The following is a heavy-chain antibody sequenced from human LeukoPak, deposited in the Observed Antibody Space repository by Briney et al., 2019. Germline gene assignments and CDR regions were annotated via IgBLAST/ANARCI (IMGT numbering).Heavy chain of an antibody. V-gene: IGHV4-59*01. J-gene: IGHJ4*02. CDR2: IYYSGST. CDR3: ARAYSGYGQIDY. Sequence: PSETLSLTCTVSGGSIRSYYWSWIRQPPGKGLEWIGYIYYSGSTNYNPSLKSRVAISVDTSKNQSSLKLSSVTAADTAVYYCARAYSGYGQIDYWGQGTLVTVSS. CDR1: GGSIRSYY. D-gene: IGHD5-12*01.